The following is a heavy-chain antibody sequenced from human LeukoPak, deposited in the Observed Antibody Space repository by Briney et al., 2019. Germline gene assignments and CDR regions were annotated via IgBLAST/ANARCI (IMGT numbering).Heavy chain of an antibody. CDR2: IAPSDSYT. D-gene: IGHD4-23*01. Sequence: GESLKISCWVSGYSFPSCWITWVRQMPGKGLEWMGRIAPSDSYTNYSPSFQGHVTISADKSISTAYLQWSSLKASDTAMYYCARHYGGPEGLFDYWGQGTLVTVSS. CDR3: ARHYGGPEGLFDY. CDR1: GYSFPSCW. J-gene: IGHJ4*02. V-gene: IGHV5-10-1*01.